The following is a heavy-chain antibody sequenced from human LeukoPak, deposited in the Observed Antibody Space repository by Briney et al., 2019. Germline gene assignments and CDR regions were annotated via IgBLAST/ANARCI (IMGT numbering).Heavy chain of an antibody. J-gene: IGHJ4*02. V-gene: IGHV3-48*01. CDR1: GFTFSAYS. CDR3: ARDLGSLAAAGTDY. D-gene: IGHD6-13*01. Sequence: GGSLRLSCAASGFTFSAYSMNWVRQAPGKGLEWVSYISSSSSTIYYADSVKGRFTISRDKDKNSLYLQMNSLRAEDTAVYYCARDLGSLAAAGTDYWGQGTLVTVSS. CDR2: ISSSSSTI.